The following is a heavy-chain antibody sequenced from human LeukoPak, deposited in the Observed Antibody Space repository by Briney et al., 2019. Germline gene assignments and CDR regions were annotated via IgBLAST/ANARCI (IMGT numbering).Heavy chain of an antibody. CDR2: IYPGDSET. CDR1: GYRFNTYY. CDR3: ARRIGSDYQVRFDP. J-gene: IGHJ5*02. Sequence: GESLKISCEGSGYRFNTYYIGWLRQLPGKGLEWMGIIYPGDSETRYSPSCQGQVTISADKSISTAYLHLSSLKASDTAMYFCARRIGSDYQVRFDPWGQGTLVTVSS. V-gene: IGHV5-51*01. D-gene: IGHD4-17*01.